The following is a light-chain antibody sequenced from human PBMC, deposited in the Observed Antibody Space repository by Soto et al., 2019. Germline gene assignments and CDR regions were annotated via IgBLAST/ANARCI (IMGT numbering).Light chain of an antibody. CDR1: QSVRSN. Sequence: ERVMTQSPSTVSVSPGERVTLSCRASQSVRSNLAWYQQKPGQAPRLLIYGASTRATGIPARFSGSGSGTEFTLTISSLQSEDFAVYYCQQYNNWPWTFGQGTKVDIK. V-gene: IGKV3-15*01. CDR2: GAS. J-gene: IGKJ1*01. CDR3: QQYNNWPWT.